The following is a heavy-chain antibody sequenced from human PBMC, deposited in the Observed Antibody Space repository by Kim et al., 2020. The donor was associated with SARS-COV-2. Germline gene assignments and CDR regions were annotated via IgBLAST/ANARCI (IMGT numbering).Heavy chain of an antibody. V-gene: IGHV1-2*02. CDR1: GFTFTAYY. D-gene: IGHD1-26*01. CDR3: ADLKGGTYDY. CDR2: IDPNSGGT. J-gene: IGHJ4*02. Sequence: ASVKVSCKASGFTFTAYYIHWVRQAPGQGLEWMGWIDPNSGGTNYAQKFQGRVTMTRDTSISTAYMELNRLKSDDTAVYHCADLKGGTYDYWGQGTLVTVSS.